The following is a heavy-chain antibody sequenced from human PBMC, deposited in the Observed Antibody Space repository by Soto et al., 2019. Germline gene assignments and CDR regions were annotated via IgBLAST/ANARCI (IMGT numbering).Heavy chain of an antibody. Sequence: EVQLVESGGGLVQPRGSLRLSCAASGFTFNTYWMSWVRQAPGKGLEWVANIKPDGSATDYVDSVKGRFTISRDNANNSLFLQMNSLRAEDTAVYYCARNGRWGPGTFVTVSS. CDR1: GFTFNTYW. CDR2: IKPDGSAT. J-gene: IGHJ4*01. V-gene: IGHV3-7*05. CDR3: ARNGR. D-gene: IGHD2-8*01.